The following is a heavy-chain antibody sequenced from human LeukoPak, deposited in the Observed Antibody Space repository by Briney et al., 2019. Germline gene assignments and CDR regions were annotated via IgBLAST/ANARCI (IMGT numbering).Heavy chain of an antibody. CDR3: ARVATAAGIGDAFDI. CDR1: GLPFGSYG. V-gene: IGHV3-33*01. J-gene: IGHJ3*02. Sequence: PGGPRRPSGPAFGLPFGSYGMHWSARAPGKGLGGWAVKWYDGSNKYYADSVKGRFTISRDNSKNTLYLQMNSLRAEDTAVYYCARVATAAGIGDAFDIWGQGTMVTVSS. CDR2: KWYDGSNK. D-gene: IGHD6-13*01.